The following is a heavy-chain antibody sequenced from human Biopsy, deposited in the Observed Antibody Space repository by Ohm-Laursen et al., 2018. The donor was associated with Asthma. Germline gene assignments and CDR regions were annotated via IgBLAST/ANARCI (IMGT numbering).Heavy chain of an antibody. J-gene: IGHJ4*02. V-gene: IGHV3-30*03. D-gene: IGHD6-6*01. CDR1: GFTFNNYG. CDR2: ISFDGSNK. CDR3: ARGKTWGRSYYFDY. Sequence: SLRLSCSAPGFTFNNYGMHWVRQAPGKGLDWVAVISFDGSNKNYTDSVKGRFTISRDNSKDTLYLQVNSLRGDDTAVYYCARGKTWGRSYYFDYWGQGTPVTVSS.